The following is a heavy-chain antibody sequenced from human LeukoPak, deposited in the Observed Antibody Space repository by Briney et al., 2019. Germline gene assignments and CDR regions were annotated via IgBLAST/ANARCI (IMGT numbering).Heavy chain of an antibody. CDR2: MNPNSGNT. CDR1: GYTFTSYD. D-gene: IGHD6-13*01. J-gene: IGHJ4*02. V-gene: IGHV1-8*01. CDR3: AKGGSSWSEIDY. Sequence: ASVKVSCKASGYTFTSYDINWVRQATGQGLEWMGWMNPNSGNTGYAQKFQGRVTMTRNTSISTAYMELSSLRSEDTAVYYCAKGGSSWSEIDYWGQGTLVTVSS.